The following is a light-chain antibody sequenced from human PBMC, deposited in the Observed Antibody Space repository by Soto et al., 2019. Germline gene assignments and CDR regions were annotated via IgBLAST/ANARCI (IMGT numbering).Light chain of an antibody. Sequence: EIVLTQSPATLSLSPGERATLSCRASQSVSSYLAWYQQKPGQAPRLLIYDASNRATGIPARFSGSGSGTDLTLTIRGLELEDFAVYSCQRRSNWPPFGGGTKGEI. CDR2: DAS. CDR3: QRRSNWPP. V-gene: IGKV3-11*01. J-gene: IGKJ4*01. CDR1: QSVSSY.